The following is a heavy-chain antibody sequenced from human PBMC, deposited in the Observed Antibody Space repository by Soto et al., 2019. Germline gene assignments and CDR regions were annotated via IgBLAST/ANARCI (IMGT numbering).Heavy chain of an antibody. Sequence: SETLSLTCTVSGGSISSSSYYWGWIRQPPGKGLEWIGSIYYSGSTYYNPSLKSRVTISVDTSKNQFSLKLSSVTAADTAVYYCSDGSGSYSDFDYWGQGTLVTVSS. CDR2: IYYSGST. J-gene: IGHJ4*02. CDR3: SDGSGSYSDFDY. D-gene: IGHD3-10*01. V-gene: IGHV4-39*01. CDR1: GGSISSSSYY.